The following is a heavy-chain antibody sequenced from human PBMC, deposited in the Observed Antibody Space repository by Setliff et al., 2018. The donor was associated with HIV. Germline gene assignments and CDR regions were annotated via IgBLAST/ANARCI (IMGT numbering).Heavy chain of an antibody. V-gene: IGHV4-4*07. J-gene: IGHJ4*01. CDR1: GGSISSYY. Sequence: SETLSLTCTVSGGSISSYYWSWIRQPAGKRLEFMGRISAAGTINYNPSLRRRVTLSVDTSENQFSLTVNSVTAADTAMYFCARDEGRATGSWWDQSASWYLDYWGHGILVTVSS. D-gene: IGHD6-13*01. CDR3: ARDEGRATGSWWDQSASWYLDY. CDR2: ISAAGTI.